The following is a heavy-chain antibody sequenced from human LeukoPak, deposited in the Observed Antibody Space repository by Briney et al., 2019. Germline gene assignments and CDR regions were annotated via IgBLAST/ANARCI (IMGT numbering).Heavy chain of an antibody. CDR2: INHSGST. CDR1: GGSFSDYY. CDR3: ARAQQGYSGYDYYWFDS. V-gene: IGHV4-34*01. J-gene: IGHJ5*01. Sequence: FETLPVTCAVYGGSFSDYYWNWIRQPPGKGLEWIGEINHSGSTNYNPSLKSRVTISVDTSKNQFSLKLSSVTAADTAVYYCARAQQGYSGYDYYWFDSWGQGTLVTVSS. D-gene: IGHD5-12*01.